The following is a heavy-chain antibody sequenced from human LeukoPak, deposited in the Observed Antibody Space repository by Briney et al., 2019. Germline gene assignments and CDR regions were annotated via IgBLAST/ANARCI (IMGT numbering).Heavy chain of an antibody. CDR1: GFAFSSNV. D-gene: IGHD1-26*01. Sequence: QTGGSLRLCCAASGFAFSSNVMGWVRQAPGKGLEWVSTISGSGTGTYYADSVKGRFTISRDNSKNTLYLEMNSLRAEETDIYYCAKDLSGSDWGQGTLVTVSS. V-gene: IGHV3-23*01. CDR3: AKDLSGSD. CDR2: ISGSGTGT. J-gene: IGHJ4*02.